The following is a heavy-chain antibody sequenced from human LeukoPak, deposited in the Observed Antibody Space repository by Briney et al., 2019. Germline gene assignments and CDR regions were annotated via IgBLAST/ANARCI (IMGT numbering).Heavy chain of an antibody. D-gene: IGHD1-26*01. J-gene: IGHJ3*02. CDR1: GYSFTSYW. CDR3: ASGPGGSYGPFDAFDI. CDR2: IYPGDSDT. V-gene: IGHV5-51*01. Sequence: EESLKISCKGSGYSFTSYWIGWVRQMPGKGLEWMGIIYPGDSDTRYSPSFQGQVTISADKSISTAYLQWSSLKASDTAMYYCASGPGGSYGPFDAFDIWGQGTMVTVSS.